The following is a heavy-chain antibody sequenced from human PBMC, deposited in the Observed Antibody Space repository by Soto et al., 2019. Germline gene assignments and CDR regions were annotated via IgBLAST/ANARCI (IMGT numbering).Heavy chain of an antibody. D-gene: IGHD4-17*01. CDR3: AKDPLRGATVTTSYYFDY. Sequence: EVQLVESGGGLVQPGRSLRLSCAASGFTFDDYAMHWVRQAPGKGLEWVSGISWNSGSIGYADSVKGRFTISRDNAKNSLYLQMNSLRAEDTALYYCAKDPLRGATVTTSYYFDYWGQGTLVTVSS. CDR2: ISWNSGSI. CDR1: GFTFDDYA. V-gene: IGHV3-9*01. J-gene: IGHJ4*02.